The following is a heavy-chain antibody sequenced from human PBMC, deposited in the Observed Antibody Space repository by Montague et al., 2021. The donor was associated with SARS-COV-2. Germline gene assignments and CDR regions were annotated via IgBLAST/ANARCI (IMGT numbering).Heavy chain of an antibody. CDR2: SGST. CDR3: ARVGRQQLVRLSGMDV. V-gene: IGHV4-39*07. J-gene: IGHJ6*01. Sequence: SGSTYYNPSLKSRVTISVDTSKNQFSLKLSSVTAADTAVYYCARVGRQQLVRLSGMDVWGQGTTV. D-gene: IGHD6-13*01.